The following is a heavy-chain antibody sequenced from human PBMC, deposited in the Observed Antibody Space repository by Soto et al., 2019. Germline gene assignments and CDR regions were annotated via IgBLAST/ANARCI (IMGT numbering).Heavy chain of an antibody. CDR3: ASRAYTYGPFFDY. D-gene: IGHD5-18*01. J-gene: IGHJ4*02. CDR2: IYTGGTT. V-gene: IGHV3-53*01. Sequence: GGSLRLSCAASGFTVSTNYMTWVRQAPGKGLEWVSVIYTGGTTYYADFVKGRFTISRDNAKNSLYLQMNSLRVEDTAVYYCASRAYTYGPFFDYWGRGTLVTVSS. CDR1: GFTVSTNY.